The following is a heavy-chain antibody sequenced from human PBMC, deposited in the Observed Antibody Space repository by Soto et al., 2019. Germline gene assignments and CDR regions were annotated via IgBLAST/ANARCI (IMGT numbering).Heavy chain of an antibody. V-gene: IGHV1-69*13. D-gene: IGHD1-20*01. CDR1: GGTFSSSA. J-gene: IGHJ6*02. Sequence: SVKVSCKASGGTFSSSAISWVRQAPGQGLEWMGGIIPIFGTANYAQKFQGRVTITADESTSTAYMELSSLRSEDTAVYYCAREYNWNERYYGMDVWGQGTTVTVSS. CDR3: AREYNWNERYYGMDV. CDR2: IIPIFGTA.